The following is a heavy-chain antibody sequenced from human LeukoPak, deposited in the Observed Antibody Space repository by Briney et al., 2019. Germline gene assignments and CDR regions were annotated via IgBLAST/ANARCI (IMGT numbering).Heavy chain of an antibody. CDR1: GYTLTIYN. V-gene: IGHV1-18*01. J-gene: IGHJ4*02. D-gene: IGHD2-15*01. CDR2: INIDKGHT. Sequence: ASVKVSCKASGYTLTIYNISWVRQAPGQGLQWMGWINIDKGHTNFVPKFQGRVTVTTDTSTNTAYMELRRLRSDDTAVYYCAREFGHCSGDNCFYFFDSWGQGSLVTVSS. CDR3: AREFGHCSGDNCFYFFDS.